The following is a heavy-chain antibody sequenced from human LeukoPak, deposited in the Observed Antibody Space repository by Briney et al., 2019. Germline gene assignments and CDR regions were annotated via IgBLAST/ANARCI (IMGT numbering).Heavy chain of an antibody. V-gene: IGHV3-7*05. D-gene: IGHD5-12*01. CDR2: IKEDGSEK. Sequence: GGSLRLSCAVSGFTFSDCYMSWIRQAPGKGLEWVASIKEDGSEKYYVDSVKGRFTISRDNAKNSLNLQMNSLRAEDTAMYYCARFPTRFDYWGQGTLVTVSS. CDR3: ARFPTRFDY. J-gene: IGHJ4*02. CDR1: GFTFSDCY.